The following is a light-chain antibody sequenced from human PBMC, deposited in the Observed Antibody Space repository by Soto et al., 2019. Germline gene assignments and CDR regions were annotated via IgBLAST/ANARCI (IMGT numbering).Light chain of an antibody. Sequence: DIHMTQSPSTLSASVGYRFTITCRASQSISLWLAWYQQKPGKAPKLLIYDASNLESGVPSRFRGSRSGTEFTLTISSLQPDDFATYYCQQYNTYSWAFGQGTKVDIK. J-gene: IGKJ1*01. CDR1: QSISLW. CDR2: DAS. V-gene: IGKV1-5*01. CDR3: QQYNTYSWA.